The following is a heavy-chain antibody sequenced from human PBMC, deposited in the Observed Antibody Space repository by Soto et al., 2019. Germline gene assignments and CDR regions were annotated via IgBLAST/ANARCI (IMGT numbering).Heavy chain of an antibody. Sequence: RQAPGKGLEWVAVISYDGSNKYYADSVKGRFTISRDNSKNTLYLQMNSLRAEFTSLYYFSKVRSPYSPSPPADYWGQGTLVTVSS. CDR3: SKVRSPYSPSPPADY. D-gene: IGHD2-21*01. J-gene: IGHJ4*02. V-gene: IGHV3-30*18. CDR2: ISYDGSNK.